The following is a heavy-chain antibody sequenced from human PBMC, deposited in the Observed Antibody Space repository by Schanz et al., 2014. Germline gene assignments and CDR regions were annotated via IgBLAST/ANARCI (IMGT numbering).Heavy chain of an antibody. CDR1: GFTFSNAW. CDR3: ARGRARQLVRWFDP. V-gene: IGHV3-21*01. CDR2: LSGGSSYI. J-gene: IGHJ5*02. Sequence: EVQLVESGGGLVKPGGSLRLSCAASGFTFSNAWMSWVRQAPGKGLEWVSSLSGGSSYIFYADSVKGRFTISRDNARYSLYLEMNSLRAEDTAVYYCARGRARQLVRWFDPWGQGTLVTVSS. D-gene: IGHD6-13*01.